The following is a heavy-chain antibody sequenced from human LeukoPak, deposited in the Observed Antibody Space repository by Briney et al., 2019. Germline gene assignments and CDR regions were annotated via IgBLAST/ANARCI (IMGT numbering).Heavy chain of an antibody. J-gene: IGHJ6*02. D-gene: IGHD6-19*01. Sequence: GASVKVSCKASGYTFTGYYMHWVRQAPGQGLERMGWINPNSGGTNYAQKFQGWVTMTRDTSISTAYMELSRLRSDDTAVYYCARDMEVAGSYYYYGMDVWGQGTTVTVSS. CDR2: INPNSGGT. V-gene: IGHV1-2*04. CDR1: GYTFTGYY. CDR3: ARDMEVAGSYYYYGMDV.